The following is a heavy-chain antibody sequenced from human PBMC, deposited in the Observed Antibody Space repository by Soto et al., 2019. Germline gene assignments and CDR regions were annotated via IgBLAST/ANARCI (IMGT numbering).Heavy chain of an antibody. Sequence: QVQLVQSGAEEKKPGASVKVSCKASGYTFTNYAMHWVRQAPGQRLEWMGWINAGNGNTKYSQKFQGRVTITRDTSASTAYMEVSSLGSEDTAVYYCAGAVGGSSSRGDYWGQGTLVTVSS. D-gene: IGHD6-13*01. CDR3: AGAVGGSSSRGDY. CDR1: GYTFTNYA. V-gene: IGHV1-3*05. J-gene: IGHJ4*02. CDR2: INAGNGNT.